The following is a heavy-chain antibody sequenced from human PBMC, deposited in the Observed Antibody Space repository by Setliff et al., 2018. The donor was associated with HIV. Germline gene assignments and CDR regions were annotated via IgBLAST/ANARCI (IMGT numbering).Heavy chain of an antibody. J-gene: IGHJ5*02. CDR1: GGSFSGYY. CDR2: INHSGST. V-gene: IGHV4-34*01. Sequence: SETLSLTCAVYGGSFSGYYWSWVRQPPGKGLEWIGEINHSGSTNSNPSLKSRVTISADTSKNQFSLKLTSVTAADPAVYYCARGRMGYYGSGSYLPWGQGMLVTVAS. CDR3: ARGRMGYYGSGSYLP. D-gene: IGHD3-10*01.